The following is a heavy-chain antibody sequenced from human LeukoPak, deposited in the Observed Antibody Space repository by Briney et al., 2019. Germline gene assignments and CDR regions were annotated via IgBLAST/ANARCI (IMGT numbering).Heavy chain of an antibody. J-gene: IGHJ5*02. CDR1: GFTFSSYG. V-gene: IGHV3-30*02. D-gene: IGHD4-17*01. Sequence: GGSLRLSCAASGFTFSSYGMHWVRQAPGKGLEWVAFIQHDGSNKYYADSVKGRFTISRDNSKNTLYLQMNSLRAEDTAVYYCASSTGVPSRQFDPWGQGTLVTVSS. CDR3: ASSTGVPSRQFDP. CDR2: IQHDGSNK.